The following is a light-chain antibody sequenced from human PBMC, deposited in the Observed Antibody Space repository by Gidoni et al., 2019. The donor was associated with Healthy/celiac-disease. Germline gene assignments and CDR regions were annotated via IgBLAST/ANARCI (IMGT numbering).Light chain of an antibody. V-gene: IGKV2-28*01. J-gene: IGKJ1*01. CDR2: LGS. Sequence: DMGRNQSALRLPVTPGEPASISCRTSQSLLHSNGYNYLDWYLQKPGQSPQLLIYLGSNRASGLPDSFSGSGSGTDFTLKISIVEAEDVGVYYCMQALQTLWTFGQWTKVEIK. CDR3: MQALQTLWT. CDR1: QSLLHSNGYNY.